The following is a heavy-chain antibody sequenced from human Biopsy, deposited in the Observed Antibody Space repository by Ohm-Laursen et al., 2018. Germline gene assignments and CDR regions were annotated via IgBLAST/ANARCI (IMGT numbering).Heavy chain of an antibody. CDR2: INHSGRT. V-gene: IGHV4-34*01. CDR3: VRGVDYYDPYHYYALDV. Sequence: PGTLSLTCVVYGESFNGYYWSWIRQTPGKGLEWIGEINHSGRTNYNPSLKGRVTISVDTSKNQFSLKVRSVSAADTAVYYCVRGVDYYDPYHYYALDVWGQGTTVTVSS. J-gene: IGHJ6*02. CDR1: GESFNGYY. D-gene: IGHD3-22*01.